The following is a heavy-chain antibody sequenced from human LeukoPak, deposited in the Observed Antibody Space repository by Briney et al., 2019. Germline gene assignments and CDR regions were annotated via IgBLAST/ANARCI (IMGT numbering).Heavy chain of an antibody. Sequence: KTSETLSLTCTVSGGSISSYYWSWIRQPPGKGLYWIGYLYSSGSTNYNPSLKSRVTISVDTSKNQFSLKLSSVTAADTAVYYCARDAIGSGSYYNSGMDVWGQGTTVTVSS. CDR1: GGSISSYY. CDR3: ARDAIGSGSYYNSGMDV. V-gene: IGHV4-59*01. D-gene: IGHD3-10*01. J-gene: IGHJ6*02. CDR2: LYSSGST.